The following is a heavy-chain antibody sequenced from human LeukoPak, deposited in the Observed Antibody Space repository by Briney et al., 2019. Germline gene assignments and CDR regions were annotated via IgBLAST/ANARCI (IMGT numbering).Heavy chain of an antibody. CDR2: IRYDGSNK. CDR3: AKRGSGWYEDYYYYMDV. Sequence: PGGSLRLSCVGSGFSFSMYSMNWVRQAPGKGLEWVAFIRYDGSNKYYADSVKGRFTISRDNSKNTLYLQMNSLRAEDTAVYYCAKRGSGWYEDYYYYMDVWGKGTTVTISS. V-gene: IGHV3-30*02. J-gene: IGHJ6*03. D-gene: IGHD6-19*01. CDR1: GFSFSMYS.